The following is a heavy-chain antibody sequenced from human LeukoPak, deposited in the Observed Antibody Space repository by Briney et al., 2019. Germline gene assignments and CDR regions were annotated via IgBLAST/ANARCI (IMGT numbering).Heavy chain of an antibody. CDR1: VYSFRCYD. D-gene: IGHD3-10*01. CDR3: ARGPYGTGSDFDF. CDR2: MNHNSGDT. Sequence: ASVKVSFKAAVYSFRCYDINWVRRATAQGLEWVGWMNHNSGDTGYTPRFQGRVTMTRDTSMSTAYMELSSLRSEDTAVYYCARGPYGTGSDFDFWGQGTLVTVSS. J-gene: IGHJ4*02. V-gene: IGHV1-8*02.